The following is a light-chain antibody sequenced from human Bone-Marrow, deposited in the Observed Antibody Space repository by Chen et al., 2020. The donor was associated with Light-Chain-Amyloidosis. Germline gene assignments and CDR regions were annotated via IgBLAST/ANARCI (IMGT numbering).Light chain of an antibody. CDR2: EVT. Sequence: QSALTQPASVSGSPGQSITISCTGTSCDVGGDNHVYWYQQHPAKAPQLMIYEVTNRPSWVPDRSSGSKSDNTASLTISGLQTEDEADYFCSSYTITITLVFGSGTRVTV. CDR1: SCDVGGDNH. CDR3: SSYTITITLV. J-gene: IGLJ1*01. V-gene: IGLV2-14*01.